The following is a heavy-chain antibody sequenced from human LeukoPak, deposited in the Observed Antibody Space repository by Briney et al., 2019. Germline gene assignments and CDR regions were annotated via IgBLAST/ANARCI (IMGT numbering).Heavy chain of an antibody. CDR1: GGTFSSYA. CDR2: IITIFGTA. D-gene: IGHD2-2*01. J-gene: IGHJ5*02. V-gene: IGHV1-69*01. Sequence: GSSVKVSCKASGGTFSSYAISWVRQAPGQGLEWMGGIITIFGTAYYAQKFQGRVTITADESTSTAYMELSSLRSEDTAVYYCARARDCSSTSCYGVSWFDPWGQGTLVTVSS. CDR3: ARARDCSSTSCYGVSWFDP.